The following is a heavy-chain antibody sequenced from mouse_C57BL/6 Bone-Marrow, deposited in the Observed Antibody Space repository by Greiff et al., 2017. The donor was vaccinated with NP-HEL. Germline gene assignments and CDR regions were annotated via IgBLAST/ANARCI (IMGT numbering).Heavy chain of an antibody. Sequence: VQLQQPGAELVKPGASVKMSCKASGYTFTSYWITWVKQRPGQGLEWIGEIYPGSGSTNYNEKFKSKATLTVDTSSSTADMQLSSLTSEDSAVYYCAREGSFYYYGSSFFDYWGQGTTLTVSS. J-gene: IGHJ2*01. D-gene: IGHD1-1*01. CDR3: AREGSFYYYGSSFFDY. V-gene: IGHV1-55*01. CDR1: GYTFTSYW. CDR2: IYPGSGST.